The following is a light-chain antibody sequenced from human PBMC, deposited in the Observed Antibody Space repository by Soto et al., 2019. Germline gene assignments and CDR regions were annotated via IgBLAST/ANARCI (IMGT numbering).Light chain of an antibody. CDR2: GAS. J-gene: IGKJ2*01. CDR1: QSVSSTY. CDR3: QKYGRSPPFT. Sequence: IVLTQSPGTLSLSPGERATLSCRASQSVSSTYIAWYQQNPGQAPRLLIYGASSRATGIPDRFSGSGSGTDFTLTISRLETEDFAVSFCQKYGRSPPFTFGQGTKVEIK. V-gene: IGKV3-20*01.